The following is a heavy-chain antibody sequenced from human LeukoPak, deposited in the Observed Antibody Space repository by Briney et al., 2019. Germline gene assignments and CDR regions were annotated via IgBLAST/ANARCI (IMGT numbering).Heavy chain of an antibody. Sequence: SETLSLTCTVSGGSISSYYWSWIRQPPGKGLEWIGYIYYSGSTNYNPSLKSRVTISVDTSKNQFSLKLSSVTAADTAVYYCARERYCSGGSCQGDAFDIWGQGTMVTVSS. CDR3: ARERYCSGGSCQGDAFDI. D-gene: IGHD2-15*01. V-gene: IGHV4-59*01. CDR1: GGSISSYY. J-gene: IGHJ3*02. CDR2: IYYSGST.